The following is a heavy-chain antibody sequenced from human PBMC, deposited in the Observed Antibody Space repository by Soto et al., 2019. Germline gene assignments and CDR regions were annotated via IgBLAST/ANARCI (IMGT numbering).Heavy chain of an antibody. Sequence: SVKVSCKASGGTFSSYAISWVRQAPGQGLEWMGGIIPIFGTANYAQKFQGRVTITADESTSTAYMELSSLRSEDTAVYYCARDRYGDYGDAFDIWGQGTTVTVSS. J-gene: IGHJ3*02. CDR3: ARDRYGDYGDAFDI. CDR2: IIPIFGTA. CDR1: GGTFSSYA. D-gene: IGHD4-17*01. V-gene: IGHV1-69*13.